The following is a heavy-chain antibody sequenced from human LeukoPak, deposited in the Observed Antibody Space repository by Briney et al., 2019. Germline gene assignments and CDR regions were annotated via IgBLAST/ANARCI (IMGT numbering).Heavy chain of an antibody. CDR3: ASSWRPYYFDY. CDR2: IYYSGST. Sequence: SETLSLTCTVSGGSISSSSYSWGWIRQPPGKGLEWIGSIYYSGSTYYNPSLKSRVTISVDTSKNQFSLKLSSVTAADTAVYYCASSWRPYYFDYWGQGTLVTVSS. CDR1: GGSISSSSYS. J-gene: IGHJ4*02. V-gene: IGHV4-39*07.